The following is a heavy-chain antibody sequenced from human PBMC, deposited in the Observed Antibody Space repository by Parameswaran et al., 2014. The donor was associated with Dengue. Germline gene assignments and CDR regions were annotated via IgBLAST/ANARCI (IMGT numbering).Heavy chain of an antibody. J-gene: IGHJ6*02. CDR2: ISSSSSTI. V-gene: IGHV3-48*02. D-gene: IGHD1-26*01. CDR3: ARDGGDSGSYYRIHYYYGMDV. Sequence: WIRQPPGKGLEWVSYISSSSSTIYYADSVKGRFTISRDNAKNSLYLQMNSLRDEDTAVYYCARDGGDSGSYYRIHYYYGMDVWGQGTTVTVSS.